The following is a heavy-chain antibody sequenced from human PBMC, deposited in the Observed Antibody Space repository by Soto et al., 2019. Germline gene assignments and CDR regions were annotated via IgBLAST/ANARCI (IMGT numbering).Heavy chain of an antibody. CDR1: GYSFTSYW. Sequence: PGESLKISCKGSGYSFTSYWIGWVRQMPGKGLEWMGIIYPGDSDTRYSPSFQGQVTISADKSISTAYLQWSSLKASDTAMYYCAILRRDYYDSSGMYYFDYWGQGTLVTVSS. D-gene: IGHD3-22*01. V-gene: IGHV5-51*01. CDR2: IYPGDSDT. CDR3: AILRRDYYDSSGMYYFDY. J-gene: IGHJ4*02.